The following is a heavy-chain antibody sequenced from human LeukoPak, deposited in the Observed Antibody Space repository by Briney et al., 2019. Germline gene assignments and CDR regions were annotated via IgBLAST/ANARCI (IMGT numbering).Heavy chain of an antibody. CDR2: ISPYNGHT. CDR1: GYTFTSYG. CDR3: AREEFGVRFDS. D-gene: IGHD3-10*01. J-gene: IGHJ4*02. Sequence: ASVKVSCKVSGYTFTSYGISWVRQAPGQGLEWMGWISPYNGHTNYAQPFQGRGTMTTDTSTSSGYMELRSLRSDDTAIYYCAREEFGVRFDSWGQGTLVTVSS. V-gene: IGHV1-18*01.